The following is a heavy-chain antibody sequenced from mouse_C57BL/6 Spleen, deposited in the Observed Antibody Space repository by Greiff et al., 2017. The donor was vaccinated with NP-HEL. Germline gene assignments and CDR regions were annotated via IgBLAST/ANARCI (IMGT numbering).Heavy chain of an antibody. V-gene: IGHV1-85*01. CDR1: GYTFTSYD. Sequence: VQLQQSGPELVKPGASVKLSCKASGYTFTSYDINWVKQRPGQGLEWIGWIYPRDGSTKYNEKFKGKATLTVDTSSSTAYMELHSLTSEDSAVYFCARETKTGTFAYWGQGTLVTVSA. D-gene: IGHD4-1*01. J-gene: IGHJ3*01. CDR2: IYPRDGST. CDR3: ARETKTGTFAY.